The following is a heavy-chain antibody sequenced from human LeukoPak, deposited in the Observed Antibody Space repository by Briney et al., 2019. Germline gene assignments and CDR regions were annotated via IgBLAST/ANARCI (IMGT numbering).Heavy chain of an antibody. J-gene: IGHJ1*01. Sequence: SETLSLTCGDSGGPFSNYYWAWIRQPPGKGLEWIGEINRSGSTNYNPSLESRVTISVDTSKNQFSLRLNSVTAADTAVYFCAKSGLTTVLYLDWGQGTLVTVSS. D-gene: IGHD4-11*01. CDR1: GGPFSNYY. V-gene: IGHV4-34*01. CDR2: INRSGST. CDR3: AKSGLTTVLYLD.